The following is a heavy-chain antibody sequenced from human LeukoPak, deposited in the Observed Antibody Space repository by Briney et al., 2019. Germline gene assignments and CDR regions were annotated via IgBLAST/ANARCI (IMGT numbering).Heavy chain of an antibody. Sequence: SETLSLTCTVSGASISSYYWGWIRQPPGKGLEWIGSIYYSGSTYYNPSLKSRVTISVDTSKNQFSLKLSSVTAADTAVYYCARDYITGTRTGFDPWGQGTLVTVSS. V-gene: IGHV4-39*07. J-gene: IGHJ5*02. CDR1: GASISSYY. D-gene: IGHD1-7*01. CDR3: ARDYITGTRTGFDP. CDR2: IYYSGST.